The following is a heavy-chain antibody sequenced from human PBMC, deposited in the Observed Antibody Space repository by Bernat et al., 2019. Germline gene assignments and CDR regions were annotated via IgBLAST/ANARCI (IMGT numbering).Heavy chain of an antibody. J-gene: IGHJ6*02. CDR2: IIPIFGTA. Sequence: QVQLVQSGAEVKKPGSSVKVSCKASGGTFSSYAISWVRQAPGQGLEWMGGIIPIFGTANYAQKFQVRVTITADESTSTAYMELSSLRSEDTAVYYCARDADSSSWYREYYYYGMDVWGQGTTVTVSS. D-gene: IGHD6-13*01. CDR3: ARDADSSSWYREYYYYGMDV. CDR1: GGTFSSYA. V-gene: IGHV1-69*01.